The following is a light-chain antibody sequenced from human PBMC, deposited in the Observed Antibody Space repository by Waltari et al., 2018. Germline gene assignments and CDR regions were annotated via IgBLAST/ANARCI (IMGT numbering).Light chain of an antibody. CDR1: SRDIGAYNF. V-gene: IGLV2-14*03. J-gene: IGLJ1*01. CDR3: SSYTTGSTRYV. Sequence: QSALTQPASVSGSPGQSITISCTGTSRDIGAYNFVSWSQKHPGNAPKVMIYDVNNRPSGFSSRFSGSKSGNTASLTISGLQAEDEADYYCSSYTTGSTRYVFGSGTKVTVL. CDR2: DVN.